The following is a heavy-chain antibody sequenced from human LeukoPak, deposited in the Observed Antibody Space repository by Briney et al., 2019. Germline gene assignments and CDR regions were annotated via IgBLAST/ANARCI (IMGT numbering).Heavy chain of an antibody. J-gene: IGHJ4*02. CDR2: ISYDGSNK. D-gene: IGHD2-2*01. Sequence: GGSLRLSCAASGFTFSNYGMHWVRQAPGKGLEWVAVISYDGSNKYYADSVKGRFAISRDNSKNTLYLQMNSLRAEDTAVYYCAKACGYCTTTSCSHEEFDYWGQGTLVTVSS. CDR3: AKACGYCTTTSCSHEEFDY. V-gene: IGHV3-30*18. CDR1: GFTFSNYG.